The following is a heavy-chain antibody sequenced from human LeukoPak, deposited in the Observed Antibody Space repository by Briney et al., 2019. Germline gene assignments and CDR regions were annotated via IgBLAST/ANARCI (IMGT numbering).Heavy chain of an antibody. V-gene: IGHV3-30-3*01. Sequence: PGRSLRLSCAASGFTFSSYAMHWVRQAPGKGLEWVAVISYDGSNKYYADSVKGRFTISRDNSKNTLYLQMNSLRAEDTAVYYCSYLEGSGAFDIWGQGTMVTVSS. J-gene: IGHJ3*02. CDR3: SYLEGSGAFDI. CDR2: ISYDGSNK. D-gene: IGHD3-10*01. CDR1: GFTFSSYA.